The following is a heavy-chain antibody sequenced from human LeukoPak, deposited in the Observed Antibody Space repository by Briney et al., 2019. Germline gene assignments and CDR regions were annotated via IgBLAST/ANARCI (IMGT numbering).Heavy chain of an antibody. CDR1: GGSMSPYH. CDR2: IYYSGST. Sequence: SETLSLTCTVSGGSMSPYHWGWIRQPPGKGLEWTGYIYYSGSTNYNPSLKSRVTISVDTSKNQFSLKLSSVTAADTAVYYCARVSLQTYYYGSGSPRWGAFDIWGQGTMVTVSS. V-gene: IGHV4-59*01. J-gene: IGHJ3*02. D-gene: IGHD3-10*01. CDR3: ARVSLQTYYYGSGSPRWGAFDI.